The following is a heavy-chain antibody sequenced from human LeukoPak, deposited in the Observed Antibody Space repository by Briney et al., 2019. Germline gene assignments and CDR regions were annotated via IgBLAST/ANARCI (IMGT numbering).Heavy chain of an antibody. V-gene: IGHV1-18*04. CDR3: ATSDVGPAVDLDY. J-gene: IGHJ4*02. CDR2: ISAYNGNT. D-gene: IGHD2-15*01. Sequence: ASVKVSCKASGYTFTGYYMHWVRQAPGQGLEWMGWISAYNGNTNYAQKLQGRVTMTTDTSTSTAYMELSSLRSEDTAVYYCATSDVGPAVDLDYWGQGTLVTVSS. CDR1: GYTFTGYY.